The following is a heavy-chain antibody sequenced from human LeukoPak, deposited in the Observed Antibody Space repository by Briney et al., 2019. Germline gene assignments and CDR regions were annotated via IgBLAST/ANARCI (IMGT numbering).Heavy chain of an antibody. J-gene: IGHJ4*02. D-gene: IGHD3-22*01. Sequence: ASVKVSCKASGYTFTGYYMHWVRQAPGQGLEWMGWINPNSGGTNHAQKFQGRVTMTRDTSISTAYMELSRLRSDDTAVYYCASGGSTGYYLFDYWGQGTLVTVSS. CDR2: INPNSGGT. V-gene: IGHV1-2*02. CDR3: ASGGSTGYYLFDY. CDR1: GYTFTGYY.